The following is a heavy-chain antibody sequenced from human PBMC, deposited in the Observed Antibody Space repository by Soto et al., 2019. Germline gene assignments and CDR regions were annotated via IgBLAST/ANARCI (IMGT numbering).Heavy chain of an antibody. V-gene: IGHV3-23*01. Sequence: GGSLRLSCAASGFTFSSYAMSWVRQAPGKGLEWVSAISGSGGSTYYADSVKGRFTISRDNSKNTLYLQMNSLRVEDTAVYYCAKRRRDCSSTSCYASYYFDYWGQGTLVTVSS. CDR1: GFTFSSYA. J-gene: IGHJ4*02. CDR2: ISGSGGST. D-gene: IGHD2-2*01. CDR3: AKRRRDCSSTSCYASYYFDY.